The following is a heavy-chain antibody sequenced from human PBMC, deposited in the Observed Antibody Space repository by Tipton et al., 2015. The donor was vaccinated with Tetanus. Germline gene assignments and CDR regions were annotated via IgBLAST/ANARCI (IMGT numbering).Heavy chain of an antibody. J-gene: IGHJ5*02. CDR2: IYYTAHN. Sequence: TLSLTCTVSGASINAGGYLWTWVRQQPGKGLEWIGNIYYTAHNSYNPSLDSRVSISVDTSKNQCSLRLTSVTAADTAVYYCARDPGIASAGLWFDPWGQGTLVTVSS. V-gene: IGHV4-31*03. D-gene: IGHD6-13*01. CDR1: GASINAGGYL. CDR3: ARDPGIASAGLWFDP.